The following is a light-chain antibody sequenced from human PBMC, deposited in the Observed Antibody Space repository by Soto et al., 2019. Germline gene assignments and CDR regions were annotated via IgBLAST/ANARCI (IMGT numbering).Light chain of an antibody. V-gene: IGKV3-11*01. J-gene: IGKJ5*01. CDR2: EAL. CDR3: QQRSNWLIT. Sequence: ETVLTQSPATLSLSPGERATLSCRASRSISTYLAWYQQKPGQAPRLLIYEALNRATGIPARFSGSGSGTDFTLTISSLEPEDFAVYYCQQRSNWLITFGQGTRLEI. CDR1: RSISTY.